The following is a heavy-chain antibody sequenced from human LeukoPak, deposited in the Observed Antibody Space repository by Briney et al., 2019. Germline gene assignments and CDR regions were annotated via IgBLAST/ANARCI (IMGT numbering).Heavy chain of an antibody. CDR2: FDPEYQKT. Sequence: GASVKVSCKLSGYSLTELSIHWVRQAPGKGLEWMGGFDPEYQKTIYAERFQDRVTLTEDTSTDTAYMELSSLRSDDTAVYYCAKVMDYYDSSGSYYYYYMDVWGKGTTVTISS. V-gene: IGHV1-24*01. J-gene: IGHJ6*03. CDR3: AKVMDYYDSSGSYYYYYMDV. D-gene: IGHD3-22*01. CDR1: GYSLTELS.